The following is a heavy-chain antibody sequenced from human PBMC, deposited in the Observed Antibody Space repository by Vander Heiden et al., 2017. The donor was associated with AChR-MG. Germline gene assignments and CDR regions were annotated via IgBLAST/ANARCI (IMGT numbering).Heavy chain of an antibody. V-gene: IGHV4-31*03. D-gene: IGHD1-26*01. CDR2: IYYSGST. Sequence: QVQLQESGPGLEKPSQTLSLTCTVSGGSIRRGGYYWSWIRQHPGKGLEWIGYIYYSGSTYYNPSLKSRVTISVDTSKNQFSLKLSSVTAADTAVYYCARERSGSGDYWGQGTLVTVSS. J-gene: IGHJ4*02. CDR3: ARERSGSGDY. CDR1: GGSIRRGGYY.